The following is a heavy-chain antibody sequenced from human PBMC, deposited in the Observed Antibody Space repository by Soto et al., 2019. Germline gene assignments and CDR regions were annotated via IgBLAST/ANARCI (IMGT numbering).Heavy chain of an antibody. D-gene: IGHD3-16*01. J-gene: IGHJ6*02. Sequence: QVQLVQSGAEVKKPGSPVRVSCKASGTIFSSYTISWVRQAPGQGLEWMGRIIPIVGETNSAKKFQGRVTLTADKSTNTAYMELNSLRLEDTALYCCARGLGGRMDDWGQGTTVTVSS. CDR3: ARGLGGRMDD. CDR2: IIPIVGET. V-gene: IGHV1-69*08. CDR1: GTIFSSYT.